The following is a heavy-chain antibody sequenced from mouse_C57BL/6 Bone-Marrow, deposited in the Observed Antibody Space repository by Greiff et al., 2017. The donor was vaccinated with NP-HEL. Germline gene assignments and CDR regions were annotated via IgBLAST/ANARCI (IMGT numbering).Heavy chain of an antibody. CDR3: AIDALDWYFDV. J-gene: IGHJ1*03. V-gene: IGHV7-1*01. CDR1: GFTFSDFY. Sequence: EVQGVESGGGLVQSGRSLRLSCATSGFTFSDFYMEWVRQAPGKGLEWIAASRNKANDYTTEYSASVKGRFIVSRDTSQSILYLQMNALRAEDTAIYYCAIDALDWYFDVWGTGTTVTVSS. CDR2: SRNKANDYTT.